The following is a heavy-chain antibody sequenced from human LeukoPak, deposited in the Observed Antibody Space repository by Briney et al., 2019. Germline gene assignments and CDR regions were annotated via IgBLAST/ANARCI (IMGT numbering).Heavy chain of an antibody. J-gene: IGHJ5*02. CDR2: MNPNSGHT. D-gene: IGHD3-3*01. V-gene: IGHV1-8*02. CDR3: ARSGFGQGISFDP. Sequence: ASVKVSCKASGYTFTGYYMYWVRQATGQGLEWMGWMNPNSGHTGYAQNFQGRVTMTRNTSINTAYMELSSLTSDDTAVYYCARSGFGQGISFDPWGQGTLVTVSS. CDR1: GYTFTGYY.